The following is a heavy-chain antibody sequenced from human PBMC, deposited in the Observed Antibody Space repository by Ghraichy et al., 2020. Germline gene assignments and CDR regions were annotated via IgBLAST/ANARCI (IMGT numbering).Heavy chain of an antibody. CDR2: IYYSGST. CDR3: ARGVWEMATINHFDY. Sequence: SETLSLTCTVSGGSISSGGYYWSWIRQHPGKGLEWIGYIYYSGSTYYNPSLKSRVTISVDTSKNQFTLKLSSVTAADTAVYYCARGVWEMATINHFDYWGQGTLVTVSS. J-gene: IGHJ4*02. V-gene: IGHV4-31*03. CDR1: GGSISSGGYY. D-gene: IGHD5-24*01.